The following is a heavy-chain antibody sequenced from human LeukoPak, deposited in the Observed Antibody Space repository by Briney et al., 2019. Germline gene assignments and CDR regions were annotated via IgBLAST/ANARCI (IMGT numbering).Heavy chain of an antibody. D-gene: IGHD3-22*01. V-gene: IGHV4-34*01. Sequence: SETLSLTCAVYGGSFSGYYWSWIRQPPGKGLEWIGEINHSGSTNYNPSLKSRVTISVGKSKNQFSLNLSSVTAADTAVYYCARDRRYYDSSAYIRGFDYWGQGTLVTVSS. J-gene: IGHJ4*02. CDR3: ARDRRYYDSSAYIRGFDY. CDR1: GGSFSGYY. CDR2: INHSGST.